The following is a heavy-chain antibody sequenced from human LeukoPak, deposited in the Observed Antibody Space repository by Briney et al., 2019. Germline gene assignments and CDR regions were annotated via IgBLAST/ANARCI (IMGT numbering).Heavy chain of an antibody. CDR3: ARAVGPYDY. D-gene: IGHD3-10*01. CDR2: ISDSGGST. CDR1: GFTFSSYA. V-gene: IGHV3-23*01. Sequence: GGSLRLSCAASGFTFSSYAMTWVRPAPGKGLEWVSGISDSGGSTYYADSVKGRFTISRDNSKNTLFLQMNSLRAEDTAVYYCARAVGPYDYWGQGTPVTVSS. J-gene: IGHJ4*02.